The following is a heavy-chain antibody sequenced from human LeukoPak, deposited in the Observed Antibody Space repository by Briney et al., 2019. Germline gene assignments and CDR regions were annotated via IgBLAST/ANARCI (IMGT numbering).Heavy chain of an antibody. CDR2: IYSGDST. CDR1: GFTVSTNY. CDR3: AKDDSALWFGELSHYFNW. V-gene: IGHV3-53*01. J-gene: IGHJ4*02. Sequence: SGGSLRLSCVVSGFTVSTNYMSWVRQAPGKGLEWVSLIYSGDSTSYADSVKGRFIISRDISKNTLYLQMNSLRADDTAVYYCAKDDSALWFGELSHYFNWWGQGTLVTVSS. D-gene: IGHD3-10*01.